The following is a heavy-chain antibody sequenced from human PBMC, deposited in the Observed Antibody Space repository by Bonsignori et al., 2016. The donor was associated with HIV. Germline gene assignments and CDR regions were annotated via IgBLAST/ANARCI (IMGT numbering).Heavy chain of an antibody. CDR3: ARGSPHYDSSGYYSLYYFDY. CDR2: INPNSGGT. V-gene: IGHV1-2*02. CDR1: GYTFTGYY. D-gene: IGHD3-22*01. Sequence: ASVKVSCKASGYTFTGYYMHWVRQAPGQGLEWMGWINPNSGGTNYAQKFQGRVTMTRDTSISTAYMELSRLRSDDTAVYYCARGSPHYDSSGYYSLYYFDYWGQGTLVTVSS. J-gene: IGHJ4*02.